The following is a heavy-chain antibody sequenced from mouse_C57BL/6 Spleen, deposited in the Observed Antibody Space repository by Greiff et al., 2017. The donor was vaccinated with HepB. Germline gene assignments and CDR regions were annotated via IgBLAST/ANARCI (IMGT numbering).Heavy chain of an antibody. V-gene: IGHV1-7*01. CDR1: GYTFTSYW. CDR2: INPSSGYT. CDR3: ARPIYYDYDGEDY. D-gene: IGHD2-4*01. Sequence: VMLVESGAELAKPGASVKLSCKASGYTFTSYWMHWVKQRPGQGLEWIGYINPSSGYTKYNQKFKDKATLTADKSSSTAYMQLSSLTYEDSAVYYCARPIYYDYDGEDYWGQGTTLTVSS. J-gene: IGHJ2*01.